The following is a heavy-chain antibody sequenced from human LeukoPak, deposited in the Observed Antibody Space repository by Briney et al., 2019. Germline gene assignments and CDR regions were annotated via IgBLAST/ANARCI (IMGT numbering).Heavy chain of an antibody. CDR2: MNPSSGNT. CDR3: ARGPSPWGD. J-gene: IGHJ4*02. Sequence: ASVKVSCKASGYTFTSYGISWVRQATGQGLEWMGWMNPSSGNTGYAQKFQGRVTITRDTSISTAYMELSSLRSEDTAVYYCARGPSPWGDWGQGTLVTVSS. V-gene: IGHV1-8*03. D-gene: IGHD3-16*01. CDR1: GYTFTSYG.